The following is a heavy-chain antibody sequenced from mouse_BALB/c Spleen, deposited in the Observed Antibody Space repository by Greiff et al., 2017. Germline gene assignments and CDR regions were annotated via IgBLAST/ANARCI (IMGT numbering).Heavy chain of an antibody. Sequence: EVQVVESGGGLVKPGGSLKLSCAASGFTFSSYAMSWVRQSPEKRLEWVAEISSGGSYTYYPDTVTGRFTISRDNAKNTLYLEMSSLRSEDTAMYYCASGQPLDYWGQGTTLTVSS. D-gene: IGHD6-1*01. CDR1: GFTFSSYA. CDR3: ASGQPLDY. V-gene: IGHV5-9-4*01. J-gene: IGHJ2*01. CDR2: ISSGGSYT.